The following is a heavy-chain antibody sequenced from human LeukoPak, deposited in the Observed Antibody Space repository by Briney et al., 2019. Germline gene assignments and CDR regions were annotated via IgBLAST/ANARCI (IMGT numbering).Heavy chain of an antibody. J-gene: IGHJ6*03. CDR2: IYYSGST. V-gene: IGHV4-59*08. CDR3: ARRTYYYDGSGYYYYYMDV. Sequence: SETLSLTCTVSGGSISSYYWSWIRQPPGKGLEWIGYIYYSGSTNYNPPLKSRVTISVDTSKNQFSLKLSSVTAADTAVYFCARRTYYYDGSGYYYYYMDVWGKGTTVTVSS. D-gene: IGHD3-22*01. CDR1: GGSISSYY.